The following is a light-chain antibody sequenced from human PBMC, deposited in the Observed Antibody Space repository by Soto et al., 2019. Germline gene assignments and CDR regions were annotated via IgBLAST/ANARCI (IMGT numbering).Light chain of an antibody. CDR3: QQYNNWPQT. V-gene: IGKV3-15*01. Sequence: EIVMTQSPATLSVFPGERATLSCRASQSVSSNLAWYQQQPGQAPRLLMYGVSTRATGIPVRFSGSGSGTEFTLTISSLQSEDFAVYYCQQYNNWPQTFGQGTKVEIK. CDR2: GVS. CDR1: QSVSSN. J-gene: IGKJ1*01.